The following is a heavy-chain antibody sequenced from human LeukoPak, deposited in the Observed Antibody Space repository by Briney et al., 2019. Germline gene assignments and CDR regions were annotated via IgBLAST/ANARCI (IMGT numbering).Heavy chain of an antibody. J-gene: IGHJ4*02. D-gene: IGHD3-22*01. CDR1: GGTFMTDI. CDR2: IIPISDSA. V-gene: IGHV1-69*13. CDR3: ARPMTDYCDRGGYCGLYGL. Sequence: ASVKVSCKASGGTFMTDIFNWLRQAPGQSPEWMGGIIPISDSAHYAKRFQGRVTITAEESTSTVHMELSFLTSDDTAVYYCARPMTDYCDRGGYCGLYGLWGRGTLVIVSS.